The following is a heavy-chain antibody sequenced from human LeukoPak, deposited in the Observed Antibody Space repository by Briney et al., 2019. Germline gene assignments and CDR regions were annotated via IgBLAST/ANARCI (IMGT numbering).Heavy chain of an antibody. CDR2: ISSSSSAI. CDR3: ARGYYGSGRYYFDY. J-gene: IGHJ4*02. Sequence: PGGSLRLSCAASGFTFNSYAMSWVRQAPGKGLEWVSYISSSSSAIYYADSVKGRFTISRDKAKNSLYLQMNSLRDEDTAVYYCARGYYGSGRYYFDYWGQGTLVTVSS. CDR1: GFTFNSYA. D-gene: IGHD3-10*01. V-gene: IGHV3-48*02.